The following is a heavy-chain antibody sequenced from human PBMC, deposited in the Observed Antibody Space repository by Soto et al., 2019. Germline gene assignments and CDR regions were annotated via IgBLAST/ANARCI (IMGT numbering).Heavy chain of an antibody. D-gene: IGHD2-15*01. CDR1: GFTFSSYG. CDR3: AKDSKWTIVMDGGIDY. Sequence: SLRLSCAASGFTFSSYGMHWVRQAPGKGLEWVAVISYDGSNKYYADSVKGRFTISRDNSKNTLYLQMNSLRAEDTAVYYCAKDSKWTIVMDGGIDYWGQGTLVTVSS. V-gene: IGHV3-30*18. J-gene: IGHJ4*02. CDR2: ISYDGSNK.